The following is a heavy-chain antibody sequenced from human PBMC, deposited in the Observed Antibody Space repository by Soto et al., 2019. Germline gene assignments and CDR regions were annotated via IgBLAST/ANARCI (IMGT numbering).Heavy chain of an antibody. Sequence: EVQLVESGGGLVKPGGSLRLSCAASGFTFSSYSMNWVRQAPGKGLEWVSSISSGSTYIYYADSVKGRFTISRDNAKNSLYLQMNSLRAEDTAVYYCARGEYSSSWYGNWFDPWGQGTLVTVSS. CDR2: ISSGSTYI. D-gene: IGHD6-13*01. CDR1: GFTFSSYS. V-gene: IGHV3-21*01. J-gene: IGHJ5*02. CDR3: ARGEYSSSWYGNWFDP.